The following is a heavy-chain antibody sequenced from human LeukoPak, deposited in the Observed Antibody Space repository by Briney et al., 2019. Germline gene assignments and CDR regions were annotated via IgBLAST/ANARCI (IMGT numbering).Heavy chain of an antibody. Sequence: SETLSLTGTVSGGSIISYYWSWIRQPPGRGREWFGYIYYSGSTNYNPSLKSRVTISVDTSKNQFSLKLSSVTAADTAVYYCARETRYSSSWYLEDAFDIWGQGTMVTVSS. CDR3: ARETRYSSSWYLEDAFDI. CDR1: GGSIISYY. CDR2: IYYSGST. J-gene: IGHJ3*02. V-gene: IGHV4-59*01. D-gene: IGHD6-13*01.